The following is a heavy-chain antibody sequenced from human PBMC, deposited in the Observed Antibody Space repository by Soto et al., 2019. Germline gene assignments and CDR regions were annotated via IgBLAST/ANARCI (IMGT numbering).Heavy chain of an antibody. Sequence: PSETLSLTCAVYGGSFSGYHWNWIRQPPGKGLEWIGEINHSGSTNYNPSLKSRVTISVDTSKNQFSLKLSSVTAADTAVYYCARGRNWFDPWGQGTLVTVSS. CDR1: GGSFSGYH. J-gene: IGHJ5*02. CDR3: ARGRNWFDP. CDR2: INHSGST. V-gene: IGHV4-34*01.